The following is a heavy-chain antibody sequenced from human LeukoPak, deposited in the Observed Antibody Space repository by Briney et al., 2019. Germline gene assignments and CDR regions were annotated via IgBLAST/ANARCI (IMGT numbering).Heavy chain of an antibody. CDR3: ARPPYT. D-gene: IGHD2-2*02. V-gene: IGHV3-53*01. CDR2: IYSAGGT. J-gene: IGHJ4*02. CDR1: GFNVTITH. Sequence: GGSLRLSCAVSGFNVTITHMTWVRQAPGQGLEWASSIYSAGGTDYAESVKGRFTISRDRSKNTLYLQMNSLRVEDTAIFYCARPPYTWGQGTLVTVSS.